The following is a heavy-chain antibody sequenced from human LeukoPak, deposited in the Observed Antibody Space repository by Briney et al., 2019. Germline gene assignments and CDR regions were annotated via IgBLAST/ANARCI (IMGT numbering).Heavy chain of an antibody. D-gene: IGHD4-23*01. CDR3: AKDRNYGGYYYYGMDV. J-gene: IGHJ6*02. CDR2: ISYDGSKK. V-gene: IGHV3-30*04. CDR1: GFTFSSYA. Sequence: GGSLRLSCAASGFTFSSYAMHWVRQAPGKGLEWVALISYDGSKKYYADSVKGRFTISRDNSKNTLYLQMNSLRGEDTAVYYCAKDRNYGGYYYYGMDVWGQGTTVTVSS.